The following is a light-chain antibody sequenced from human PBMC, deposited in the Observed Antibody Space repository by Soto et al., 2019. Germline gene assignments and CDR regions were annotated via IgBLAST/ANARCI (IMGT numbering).Light chain of an antibody. V-gene: IGKV3-11*01. CDR3: QQGNTLAIT. CDR2: CRS. Sequence: EIVLTQSPATLYLSPGERATLSCRASQTIRGYLAWYQHKPGQAPRLLIYCRSNNRAAGIPPRFSGSGSGTDVALTISSLVPEDFAVYYCQQGNTLAITFGQGTRLEIK. CDR1: QTIRGY. J-gene: IGKJ5*01.